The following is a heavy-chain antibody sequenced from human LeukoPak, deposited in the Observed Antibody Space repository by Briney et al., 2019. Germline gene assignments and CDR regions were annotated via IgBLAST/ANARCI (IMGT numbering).Heavy chain of an antibody. CDR2: IYPGDSDT. Sequence: GESLKISCKGSGYSFTSYWIGWVRQTPGKGLEWMGIIYPGDSDTRYSPSFQGQVTISADKSISTAYLQWSSLKASDTAMYYCARTWGIVGATGPYYYYMDVWGKGTTVTVSS. CDR1: GYSFTSYW. CDR3: ARTWGIVGATGPYYYYMDV. D-gene: IGHD1-26*01. V-gene: IGHV5-51*01. J-gene: IGHJ6*03.